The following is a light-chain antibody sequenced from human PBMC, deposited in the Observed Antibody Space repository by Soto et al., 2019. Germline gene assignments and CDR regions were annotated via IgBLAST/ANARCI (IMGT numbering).Light chain of an antibody. J-gene: IGKJ4*01. CDR3: KQYNSYPLT. CDR1: QSISRY. V-gene: IGKV1-5*01. CDR2: DAS. Sequence: DIQMTQSPSSLSTSVGGRVTLTSRASQSISRYLNWDQQKPGKAPKLLIYDASSLESGVPSRFSGSGSGTEFTLTISSLQPDDFATYYCKQYNSYPLTVGGGTKVGIK.